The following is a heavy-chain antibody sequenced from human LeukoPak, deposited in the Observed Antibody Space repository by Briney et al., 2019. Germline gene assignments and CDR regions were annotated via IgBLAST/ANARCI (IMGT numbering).Heavy chain of an antibody. Sequence: GGSLRLSCAASGFTFSSYSVNWFRQAPGKGREWISYITSSSGTTCYADSVKGRFTVSRDNAKNSLYLQMNSLRAEDTAVYYCARDHNWSFDYWGQGILVTVSS. CDR2: ITSSSGTT. CDR3: ARDHNWSFDY. D-gene: IGHD1-20*01. V-gene: IGHV3-48*04. J-gene: IGHJ4*02. CDR1: GFTFSSYS.